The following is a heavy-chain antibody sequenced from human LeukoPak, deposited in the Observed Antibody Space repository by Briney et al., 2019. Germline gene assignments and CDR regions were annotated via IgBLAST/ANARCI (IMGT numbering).Heavy chain of an antibody. CDR3: AKGARELLWFGRYNWFDP. CDR2: VVYSGLST. D-gene: IGHD3-10*01. V-gene: IGHV3-23*01. Sequence: GGSLRLSCAASGFTFSSFAMSWVRQAPGKGLEWVSAVVYSGLSTYYADSVKGRFTISRDNSKNTLYLHMNSLRAEDTAVYYCAKGARELLWFGRYNWFDPWGQGTLVTVSS. J-gene: IGHJ5*02. CDR1: GFTFSSFA.